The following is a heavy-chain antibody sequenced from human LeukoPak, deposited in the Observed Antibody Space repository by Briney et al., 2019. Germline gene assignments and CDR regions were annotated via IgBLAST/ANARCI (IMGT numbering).Heavy chain of an antibody. D-gene: IGHD3-10*01. J-gene: IGHJ4*02. CDR1: GGSFSGYY. CDR3: ARAGPVRPWGYYGSGSYYSD. V-gene: IGHV4-34*01. CDR2: INHSGST. Sequence: SETLSLTCAVYGGSFSGYYWSWIRQPPGKGLEWIGEINHSGSTNYNPSLKSRVTISVDTSKNQFSLKLSSVTAADTAVYYCARAGPVRPWGYYGSGSYYSDWGQGTLVTVSS.